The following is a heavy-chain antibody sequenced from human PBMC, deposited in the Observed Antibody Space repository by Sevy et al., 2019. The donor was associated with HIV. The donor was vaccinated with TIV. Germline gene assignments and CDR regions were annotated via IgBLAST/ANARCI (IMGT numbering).Heavy chain of an antibody. Sequence: ASVKVSCKASGYTFTGYYMHWVRQAPGQGLEWMGWIDPYSGGKNYAQKFQGRVTMTRDTSISTACMELSRLRSDDTAVYYCSRERFQGDYSNVVGFFDPWGQGTLVTVSS. CDR1: GYTFTGYY. D-gene: IGHD4-4*01. V-gene: IGHV1-2*02. CDR3: SRERFQGDYSNVVGFFDP. J-gene: IGHJ5*02. CDR2: IDPYSGGK.